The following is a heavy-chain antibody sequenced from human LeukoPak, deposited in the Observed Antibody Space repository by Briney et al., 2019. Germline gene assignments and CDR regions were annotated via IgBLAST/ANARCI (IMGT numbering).Heavy chain of an antibody. J-gene: IGHJ6*03. CDR2: ISSSSSTI. CDR3: AKGKSTVTTNYYMDV. Sequence: GGSPRLSCAASGFTFSSYSMNWVRQAPGKGLEWVSYISSSSSTIYYADSVKGRFTISRDNAKNSLYLQMNSLRAEDTAVYYCAKGKSTVTTNYYMDVWGKGTTVTVSS. V-gene: IGHV3-48*01. CDR1: GFTFSSYS. D-gene: IGHD4-17*01.